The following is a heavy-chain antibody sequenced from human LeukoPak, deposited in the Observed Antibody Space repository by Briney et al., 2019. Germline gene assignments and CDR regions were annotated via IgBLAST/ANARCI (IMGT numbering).Heavy chain of an antibody. D-gene: IGHD3-10*01. Sequence: PSETLSLTCAVYGGSFSVYYWTWIRHPPGKGLEWIGEINHSGSTNYNPSLKSRVTISVDTSKNQFSLKLNSVTAADTAVYYCAKSNGYGLIDIWGQGTMVTVSS. CDR2: INHSGST. CDR3: AKSNGYGLIDI. CDR1: GGSFSVYY. V-gene: IGHV4-34*01. J-gene: IGHJ3*02.